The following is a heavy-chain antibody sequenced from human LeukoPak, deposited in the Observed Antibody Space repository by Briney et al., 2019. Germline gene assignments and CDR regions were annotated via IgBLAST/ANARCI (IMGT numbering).Heavy chain of an antibody. J-gene: IGHJ4*02. CDR3: AKDVGKWESLHFFDY. Sequence: GGSLRLSCAASGFTFSSSAMSWVRQAPGKGLEWVSAISNNGGYTYYADSVKGRFTISRDDSRNTLYLQMNSLRGDDTAVYYCAKDVGKWESLHFFDYWGQGTLVTVSS. CDR1: GFTFSSSA. V-gene: IGHV3-23*01. CDR2: ISNNGGYT. D-gene: IGHD1-26*01.